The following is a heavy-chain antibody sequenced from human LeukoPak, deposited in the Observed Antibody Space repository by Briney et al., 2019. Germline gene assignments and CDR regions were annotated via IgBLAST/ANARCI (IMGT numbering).Heavy chain of an antibody. J-gene: IGHJ4*02. CDR2: VFYSGST. D-gene: IGHD4-17*01. Sequence: SETLSLTCTVSGGFIRDSGYYWGWIRQPPGKGLEWIGTVFYSGSTYYNSSLQSRVTISVDTSKNQFSLRLSSVTPADTAIYYCARLSNDYGDYEGHYWGQGTLVTVSP. V-gene: IGHV4-39*01. CDR1: GGFIRDSGYY. CDR3: ARLSNDYGDYEGHY.